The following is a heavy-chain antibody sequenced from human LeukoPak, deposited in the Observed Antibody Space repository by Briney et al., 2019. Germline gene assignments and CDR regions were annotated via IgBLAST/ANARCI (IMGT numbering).Heavy chain of an antibody. CDR2: ISNSDNTL. CDR3: AREGITTWFDP. Sequence: PGGSLRLSCAASGFIFSDHYMSWIRQAPGKGLEWIAFISNSDNTLYYADSVKGRFTISRDNANNSLYLQMNSLRAEDTAVYYCAREGITTWFDPWGQGTLVTASS. D-gene: IGHD1-1*01. CDR1: GFIFSDHY. J-gene: IGHJ5*02. V-gene: IGHV3-11*01.